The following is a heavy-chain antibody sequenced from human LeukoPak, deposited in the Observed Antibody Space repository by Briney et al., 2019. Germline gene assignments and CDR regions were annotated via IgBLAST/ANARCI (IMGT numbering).Heavy chain of an antibody. CDR2: IGGGGGT. D-gene: IGHD5-12*01. CDR3: AKGNSGYNSGYYYHFFDY. CDR1: GFIFSDYY. V-gene: IGHV3-23*01. Sequence: PGGSLRLSCAASGFIFSDYYMSWVRQAPGKGLEWVSSIGGGGGTYYADSLKGRFNISRDNSKNTLYLQMNSLRAEDTAVYYCAKGNSGYNSGYYYHFFDYWGQGTLVTVSS. J-gene: IGHJ4*02.